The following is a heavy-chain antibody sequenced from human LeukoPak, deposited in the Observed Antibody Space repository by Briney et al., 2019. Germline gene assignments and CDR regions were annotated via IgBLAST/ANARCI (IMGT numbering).Heavy chain of an antibody. D-gene: IGHD4-11*01. CDR2: ISAYNGNT. CDR1: GYTFTSYG. Sequence: ASVKVSCKASGYTFTSYGISWVRQAPGQGLEWMGWISAYNGNTNYAQKLQGRVTMTTDTSTSTAYMELRSLRSDDTAVYYCARDLEVTTLYYYYYMGVWGKGTTVTVSS. V-gene: IGHV1-18*01. J-gene: IGHJ6*03. CDR3: ARDLEVTTLYYYYYMGV.